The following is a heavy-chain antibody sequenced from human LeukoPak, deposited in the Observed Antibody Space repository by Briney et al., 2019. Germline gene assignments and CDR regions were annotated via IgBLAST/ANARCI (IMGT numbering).Heavy chain of an antibody. CDR1: GFTLGNHW. D-gene: IGHD1-26*01. V-gene: IGHV3-7*01. J-gene: IGHJ4*02. CDR2: IRQDGGDI. CDR3: ARDVHGTLDY. Sequence: PGGSLRLSCEAFGFTLGNHWMAWVRQGPGEGLEWLANIRQDGGDIGQADSVKGRFTISRDNAKNSLYLQMNSLEADDSGLYYCARDVHGTLDYWGQGILVTVSS.